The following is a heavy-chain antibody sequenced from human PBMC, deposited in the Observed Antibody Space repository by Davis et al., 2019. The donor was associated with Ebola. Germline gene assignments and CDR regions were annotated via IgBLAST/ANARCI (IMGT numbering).Heavy chain of an antibody. CDR1: GGSMSYY. Sequence: GSLRLSCTVSGGSMSYYWSWIRQPPGKGLEWIGNIYYGGTTNYNPSLKSRVTISGDTSKNQFSLNVNSVTAADTAMYYCARTPQYTSYGSYFDYWGQGALVTVSS. V-gene: IGHV4-59*01. CDR3: ARTPQYTSYGSYFDY. D-gene: IGHD1-26*01. CDR2: IYYGGTT. J-gene: IGHJ4*02.